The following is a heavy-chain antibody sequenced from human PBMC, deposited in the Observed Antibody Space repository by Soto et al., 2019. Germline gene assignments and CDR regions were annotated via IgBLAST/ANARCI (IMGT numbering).Heavy chain of an antibody. CDR2: IYYSGST. D-gene: IGHD2-15*01. CDR3: AXXXXXXXGXSCRIDY. Sequence: QLQLQESGPGLVKPSEXLSXTXXVSGGSISSSSYYWGWIRQPPGKGLEWIGSIYYSGSTYYNLSLKSRVTVSVDTSKNQFSLKLSSVTAADTAVYFCAXXXXXXXGXSCRIDYWGQGTLVTVSS. V-gene: IGHV4-39*01. CDR1: GGSISSSSYY. J-gene: IGHJ4*02.